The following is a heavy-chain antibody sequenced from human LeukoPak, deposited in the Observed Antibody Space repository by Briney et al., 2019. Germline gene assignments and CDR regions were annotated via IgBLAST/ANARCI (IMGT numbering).Heavy chain of an antibody. CDR1: GGSNSDITYY. J-gene: IGHJ4*02. D-gene: IGHD3/OR15-3a*01. CDR2: IFYSGST. CDR3: ARQTGSGLFTLP. V-gene: IGHV4-39*07. Sequence: SETLSLTCTVSGGSNSDITYYWGWIRQPPGKGLEWIGSIFYSGSTNYNPSLKSRVTISLDTSKNQFSLRLTSVTATDTVMYYCARQTGSGLFTLPGGQGTLVTVSS.